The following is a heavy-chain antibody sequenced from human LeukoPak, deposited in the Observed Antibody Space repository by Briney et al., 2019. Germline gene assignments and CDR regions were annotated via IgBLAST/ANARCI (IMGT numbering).Heavy chain of an antibody. Sequence: GGSLRLSCVASGFTFSSYAMSWVRQAPGKGLEWVSAISGSGGSTYYADSVKGRFTISRDNSKNTLYLQMNSLRAEDTAVYYCAKSYVWGSYRPPFDYWGQGTLVTVSS. V-gene: IGHV3-23*01. CDR2: ISGSGGST. J-gene: IGHJ4*02. CDR1: GFTFSSYA. D-gene: IGHD3-16*02. CDR3: AKSYVWGSYRPPFDY.